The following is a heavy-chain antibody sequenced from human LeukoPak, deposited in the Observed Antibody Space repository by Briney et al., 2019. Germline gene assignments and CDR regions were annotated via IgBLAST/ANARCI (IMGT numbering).Heavy chain of an antibody. J-gene: IGHJ5*02. D-gene: IGHD6-19*01. Sequence: PGGSLRLSCAASGFTFSSYAMSWVRQAPGKGLEWVSAISGSGGSTYYADSVKGRFTISRENSKNTLYPQMNSLRAEDTAVYYCAKGAVAGIRFNWFDPWGQGTLVTVSS. CDR1: GFTFSSYA. CDR2: ISGSGGST. V-gene: IGHV3-23*01. CDR3: AKGAVAGIRFNWFDP.